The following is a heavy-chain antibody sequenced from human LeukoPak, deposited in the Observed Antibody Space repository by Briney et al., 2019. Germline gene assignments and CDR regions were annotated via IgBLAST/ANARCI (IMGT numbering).Heavy chain of an antibody. CDR2: INPNSGGT. D-gene: IGHD4-17*01. J-gene: IGHJ5*02. Sequence: GASVKVSCKASGYTFTGYYMHWVRQAPGQGLEWMGRINPNSGGTNYAQKFQGRVTMTRDTSISTAYMELSRLRSDDTAVYYCARAPYGDYVPWWFDPWGQGTLVTVSS. V-gene: IGHV1-2*06. CDR3: ARAPYGDYVPWWFDP. CDR1: GYTFTGYY.